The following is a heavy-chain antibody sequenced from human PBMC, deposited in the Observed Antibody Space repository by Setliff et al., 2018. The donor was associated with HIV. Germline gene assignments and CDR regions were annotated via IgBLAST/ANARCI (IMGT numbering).Heavy chain of an antibody. D-gene: IGHD2-21*01. J-gene: IGHJ3*02. CDR3: ARGAGGNSLSAFDI. CDR1: GFTVSSNY. Sequence: GGSLRLSCAASGFTVSSNYINWVRQAPGKGLEWVSVIYSGGSTYYADSAKGRFSISRDNSKNTLYLQLNGLRSEDTAVYYCARGAGGNSLSAFDIWGQGTMVTVSS. V-gene: IGHV3-53*01. CDR2: IYSGGST.